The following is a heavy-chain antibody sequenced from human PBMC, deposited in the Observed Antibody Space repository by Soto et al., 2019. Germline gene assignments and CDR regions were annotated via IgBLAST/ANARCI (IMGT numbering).Heavy chain of an antibody. CDR1: GYTLTELS. Sequence: QVQLVQSGAEVKKPGASVKVSCKVSGYTLTELSMHWVRQAPGKGLEWMGGFDPEDGETIYAQKFQGRVTMTEDTSTDTAYMELSSLRSEDTAVYYCAARRDYGDYWRVESGFPGGSWFDPWGQGTLVTVSS. D-gene: IGHD4-17*01. J-gene: IGHJ5*02. V-gene: IGHV1-24*01. CDR2: FDPEDGET. CDR3: AARRDYGDYWRVESGFPGGSWFDP.